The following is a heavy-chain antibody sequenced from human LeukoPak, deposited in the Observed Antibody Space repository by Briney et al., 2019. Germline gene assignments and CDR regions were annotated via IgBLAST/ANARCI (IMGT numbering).Heavy chain of an antibody. D-gene: IGHD2-2*01. J-gene: IGHJ4*02. CDR2: ISAYNGNT. Sequence: ASVKVSCKASGYTFTSYGISWVRQAPGQGLEWMGWISAYNGNTNYAQKLQGRVTMTTDTSTSTVYMELRSLRSDDTAVYYCAREQYQLLCLDYWGQGTLVTVSS. V-gene: IGHV1-18*01. CDR3: AREQYQLLCLDY. CDR1: GYTFTSYG.